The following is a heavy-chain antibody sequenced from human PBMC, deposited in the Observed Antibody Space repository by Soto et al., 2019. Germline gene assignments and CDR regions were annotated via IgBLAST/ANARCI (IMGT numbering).Heavy chain of an antibody. Sequence: PGGSLRLSCAASGFTFRTYGMHWVRQAPGKGLEWVAFISDDGSQKYYGDSVKGQFTISRDNSKNTLSLRMISLRTEDTSVYYCAKEAPGGWHFFDTWGQGTLVTVSS. CDR1: GFTFRTYG. V-gene: IGHV3-30*18. J-gene: IGHJ4*02. CDR3: AKEAPGGWHFFDT. CDR2: ISDDGSQK. D-gene: IGHD6-19*01.